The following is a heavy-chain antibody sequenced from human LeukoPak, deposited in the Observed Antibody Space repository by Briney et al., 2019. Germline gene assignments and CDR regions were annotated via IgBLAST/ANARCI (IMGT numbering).Heavy chain of an antibody. CDR2: IWYDGSNK. J-gene: IGHJ4*02. CDR3: ARDYYGSGSYYFDY. V-gene: IGHV3-33*01. CDR1: GFTFSSYG. Sequence: PAGSLRLSCAASGFTFSSYGMHWVRQAPGKGLEWVAVIWYDGSNKYYADSVKGRFTISRDTSKNTLYLQMNSLRAEDTAVYYCARDYYGSGSYYFDYWGQGTLVTVSS. D-gene: IGHD3-10*01.